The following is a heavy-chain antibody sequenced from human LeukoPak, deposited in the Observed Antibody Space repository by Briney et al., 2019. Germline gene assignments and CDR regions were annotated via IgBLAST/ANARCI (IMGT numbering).Heavy chain of an antibody. V-gene: IGHV4-30-4*01. D-gene: IGHD5-24*01. J-gene: IGHJ5*02. CDR1: GGSICSGDYY. Sequence: PSETLSLTCTVSGGSICSGDYYWSWIRQPPGKGLEWIGYIYYSGSTYYNPSLKSRVTISVDTSKNQLSLKLSSVTAADTAVYYCARGVETRRWFDPWGQGTLVTVSS. CDR3: ARGVETRRWFDP. CDR2: IYYSGST.